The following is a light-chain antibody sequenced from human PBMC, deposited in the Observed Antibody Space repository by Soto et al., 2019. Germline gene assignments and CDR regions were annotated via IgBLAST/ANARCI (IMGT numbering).Light chain of an antibody. J-gene: IGKJ5*01. CDR3: QQANGFPVT. CDR1: QGISRW. V-gene: IGKV1D-12*01. Sequence: VQLPQSHSSVSAFVGDRVTITCLASQGISRWLAWYQQKPGKAPKLLIYATSSLQSGVPSRFSGSGFGTDFTLTISSLQPEDFATYYCQQANGFPVTFGQGTRLEIK. CDR2: ATS.